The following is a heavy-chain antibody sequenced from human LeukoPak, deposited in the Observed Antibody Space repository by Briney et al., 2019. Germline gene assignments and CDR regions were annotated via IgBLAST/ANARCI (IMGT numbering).Heavy chain of an antibody. CDR3: SRESAEATAKFDY. D-gene: IGHD2-21*02. J-gene: IGHJ4*02. Sequence: GGSLILSCTASGFTFGDYAMDWVRQAPGKGLEWVGFIRSKAYGGTTEYAASVKGRFTISRDDSKSIAYLQMNSLKTEDTAVYYCSRESAEATAKFDYWGQGTPVTLSS. V-gene: IGHV3-49*04. CDR1: GFTFGDYA. CDR2: IRSKAYGGTT.